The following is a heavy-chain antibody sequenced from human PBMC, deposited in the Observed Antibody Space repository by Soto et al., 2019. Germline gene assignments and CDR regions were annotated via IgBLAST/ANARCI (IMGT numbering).Heavy chain of an antibody. J-gene: IGHJ4*02. CDR1: GFTFSTYA. CDR2: ISGSGGTT. V-gene: IGHV3-23*01. D-gene: IGHD6-25*01. Sequence: EVQLLESGGGLVQPGGSLRLSCAASGFTFSTYAMSWVRQAPGKGLEWVSAISGSGGTTYYGDSLKGRFTIYRDNSKNTLFLQMNSLRAEDTAVYYCAMTSLAATNMPDSWGQGALVSVSS. CDR3: AMTSLAATNMPDS.